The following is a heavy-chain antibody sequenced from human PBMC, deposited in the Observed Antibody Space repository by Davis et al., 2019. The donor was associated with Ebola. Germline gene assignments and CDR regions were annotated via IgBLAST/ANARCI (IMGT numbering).Heavy chain of an antibody. D-gene: IGHD6-13*01. CDR2: MNPNSGDT. CDR3: ARVAKRQQLGVGY. Sequence: AASVKVSCKASGYTFTSYDVNWVRQASGQGLEWMGWMNPNSGDTVYAQKFQGRVTMTRNTSISTAYMELSSLRSEDTAVYYCARVAKRQQLGVGYWGQGTLVTVSS. CDR1: GYTFTSYD. J-gene: IGHJ4*02. V-gene: IGHV1-8*01.